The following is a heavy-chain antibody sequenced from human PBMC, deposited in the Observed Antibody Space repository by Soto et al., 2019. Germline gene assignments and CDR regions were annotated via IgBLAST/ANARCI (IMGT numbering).Heavy chain of an antibody. CDR1: GFPFTNYW. J-gene: IGHJ4*02. CDR3: KKVVEY. V-gene: IGHV3-74*01. Sequence: PGGSLRLSCAASGFPFTNYWMHLVRQFPGKGLVWVSRIDVVGTGTSYSDSVRGRFTISRDNAENTLYLQMNSLRAEDTAVYYCKKVVEYWGQGTPVTVSS. CDR2: IDVVGTGT.